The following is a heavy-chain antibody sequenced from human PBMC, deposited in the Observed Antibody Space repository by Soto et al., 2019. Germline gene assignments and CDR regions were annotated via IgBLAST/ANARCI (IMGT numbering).Heavy chain of an antibody. V-gene: IGHV3-49*03. Sequence: PGGSLRLSCTASGFTFGDYAMSWFRQAPGKGLEWVGFIRSKAYGGTTEYAASVKGRFTISRDDSKSIAYLQMNSLKTEDTAVYYCTRELDYCSSTSCYRYYFDYWGQGTLVTVSS. CDR1: GFTFGDYA. D-gene: IGHD2-2*01. J-gene: IGHJ4*02. CDR3: TRELDYCSSTSCYRYYFDY. CDR2: IRSKAYGGTT.